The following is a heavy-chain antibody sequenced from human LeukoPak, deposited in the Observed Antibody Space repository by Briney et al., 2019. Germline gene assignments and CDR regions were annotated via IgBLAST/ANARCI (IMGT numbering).Heavy chain of an antibody. V-gene: IGHV3-21*01. CDR3: ARDKGVRFLEWLPSGVFFDY. CDR1: GFTFSSYS. J-gene: IGHJ4*02. Sequence: GGSLRLSCAASGFTFSSYSMNWVRQAPGKGLEWVSSISSSSSYICYADSVKGRFTISRDNAKNSLYLQMNSLRAEDTAVYYCARDKGVRFLEWLPSGVFFDYWGQGTLVTVSS. CDR2: ISSSSSYI. D-gene: IGHD3-3*01.